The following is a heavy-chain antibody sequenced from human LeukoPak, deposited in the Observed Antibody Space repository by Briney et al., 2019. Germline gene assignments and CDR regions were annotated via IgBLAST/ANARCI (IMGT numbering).Heavy chain of an antibody. D-gene: IGHD5-24*01. CDR2: IYYSGST. Sequence: SETLSLTCTVSGGSISSYYWSWIRQPPGKGLEWIGYIYYSGSTNYNPSLKSRVTISVDTSKNQFSLKLSSVTAADTAVYYCARGVRWLQLSYFDYWGQGTLVTVSS. J-gene: IGHJ4*02. CDR1: GGSISSYY. V-gene: IGHV4-59*12. CDR3: ARGVRWLQLSYFDY.